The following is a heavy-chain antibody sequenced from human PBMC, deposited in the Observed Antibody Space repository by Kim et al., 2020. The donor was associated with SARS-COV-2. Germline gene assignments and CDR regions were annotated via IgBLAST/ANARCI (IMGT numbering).Heavy chain of an antibody. V-gene: IGHV1-69*13. CDR1: GGTFSSYA. CDR2: IIPIFGTA. CDR3: ARARIVATKIRRFFDY. D-gene: IGHD5-12*01. Sequence: SVKVSCKASGGTFSSYAISWVRQAPGQGLEWMGGIIPIFGTANYAQKFQGRVTITADESTSTAYMELSSLRSEDTAVYYCARARIVATKIRRFFDYWGQGTLVTVSS. J-gene: IGHJ4*02.